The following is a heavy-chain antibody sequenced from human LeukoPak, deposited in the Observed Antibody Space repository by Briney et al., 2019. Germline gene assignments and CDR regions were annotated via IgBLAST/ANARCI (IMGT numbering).Heavy chain of an antibody. Sequence: GGSLRLSCAASGFTFSNAWMSWVRQAPGKGLEWVANIKQDGSEKYYVDSVKGRFTISRDNAKNSLYLQMNSLRAEDTAVYYCARWGKYFDWSSVYMDVWGKGTTVTVSS. CDR2: IKQDGSEK. CDR1: GFTFSNAW. V-gene: IGHV3-7*01. D-gene: IGHD3-9*01. J-gene: IGHJ6*03. CDR3: ARWGKYFDWSSVYMDV.